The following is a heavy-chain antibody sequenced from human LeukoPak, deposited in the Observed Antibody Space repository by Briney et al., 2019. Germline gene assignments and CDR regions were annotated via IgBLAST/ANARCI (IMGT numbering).Heavy chain of an antibody. CDR2: IYYSGGT. CDR1: GGSISSRSYY. V-gene: IGHV4-39*01. CDR3: ASLSTVTTGYGIDY. Sequence: PSETLSLTCTVSGGSISSRSYYWGWIRQSPGKGLEWIGSIYYSGGTYYNPSLKSRVTMSVDTSKNQFSLELNSVTAADTAVYYCASLSTVTTGYGIDYWGQGTLVTVSS. J-gene: IGHJ4*02. D-gene: IGHD4-17*01.